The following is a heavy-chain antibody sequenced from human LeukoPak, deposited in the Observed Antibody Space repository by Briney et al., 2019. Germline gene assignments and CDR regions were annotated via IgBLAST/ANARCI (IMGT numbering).Heavy chain of an antibody. D-gene: IGHD5-18*01. CDR3: ARRGYSYGFAYYFDY. V-gene: IGHV4-59*08. J-gene: IGHJ4*02. CDR1: GGSISSYY. CDR2: IYYSGST. Sequence: PSETLSLTCTVSGGSISSYYWSWIRQPPGKGLEWIGYIYYSGSTNYNPSLKSRVTISVDTSKNQFSLKLSSVTAADTAVYYCARRGYSYGFAYYFDYWGQGTLVTASS.